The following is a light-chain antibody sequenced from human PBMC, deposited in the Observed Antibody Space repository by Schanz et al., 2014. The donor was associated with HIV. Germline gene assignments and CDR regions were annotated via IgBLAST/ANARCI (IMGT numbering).Light chain of an antibody. CDR2: EVS. Sequence: QSALTQPASVSGSPGQSITISCTGANSDVGSYNLVSWYQQHPGKAPKLMIFEVSKRPSGISDRFSGSKSSNTASLTISGLQAEDEADYYCSSYTSSSTLFGTGTKLTVL. J-gene: IGLJ1*01. CDR1: NSDVGSYNL. V-gene: IGLV2-14*02. CDR3: SSYTSSSTL.